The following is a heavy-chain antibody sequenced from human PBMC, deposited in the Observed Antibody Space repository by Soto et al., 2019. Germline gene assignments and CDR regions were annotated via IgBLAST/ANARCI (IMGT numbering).Heavy chain of an antibody. CDR2: INPNSGGT. CDR1: GYTFTGYY. J-gene: IGHJ6*02. V-gene: IGHV1-2*02. D-gene: IGHD1-26*01. Sequence: ASVKVSCKASGYTFTGYYMHWVRQAPGQGLEWMGWINPNSGGTNYAQKFQGRVTMTRDTSISTAYMELSRLRSDDTAVYYCARVCGCYFCYYYGMDVWGQGTTVTVSS. CDR3: ARVCGCYFCYYYGMDV.